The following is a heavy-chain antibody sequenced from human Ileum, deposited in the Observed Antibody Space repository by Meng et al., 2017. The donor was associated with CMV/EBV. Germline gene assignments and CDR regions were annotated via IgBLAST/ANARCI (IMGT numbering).Heavy chain of an antibody. Sequence: GGSLRLSCAASGFTFSRYAMTWVRQAPGKGLEWVSSISAGGDITYYADSVRGRFTISRDNSKTTLYLQMNSLTAEDTAVYYCAKHDYGDSRDYDYWGQGTQVT. CDR2: ISAGGDIT. J-gene: IGHJ4*02. D-gene: IGHD4-17*01. CDR3: AKHDYGDSRDYDY. CDR1: GFTFSRYA. V-gene: IGHV3-23*01.